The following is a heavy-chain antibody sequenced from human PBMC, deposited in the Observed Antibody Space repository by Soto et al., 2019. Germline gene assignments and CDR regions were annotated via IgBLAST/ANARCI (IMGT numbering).Heavy chain of an antibody. V-gene: IGHV3-23*01. CDR3: DYDFWSGPDHFDY. D-gene: IGHD3-3*01. Sequence: EVQLLESGGGLVQPGGSLRLSCAASGFTFSSYAMRWVRQAPGKGLEWVSAISGSGGSKYYADSVKGRFTISRDNSKNTLYLQMNSLRAEDTAVYYCDYDFWSGPDHFDYWGQGTLVTVSS. CDR1: GFTFSSYA. J-gene: IGHJ4*02. CDR2: ISGSGGSK.